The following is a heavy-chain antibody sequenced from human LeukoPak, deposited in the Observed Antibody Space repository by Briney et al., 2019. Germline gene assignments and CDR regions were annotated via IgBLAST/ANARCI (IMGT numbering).Heavy chain of an antibody. V-gene: IGHV1-18*01. CDR1: GYNFGIFG. J-gene: IGHJ5*02. Sequence: ASVKVSCKASGYNFGIFGMSWVRQAPGQGLEWMGWISADSGNTNYAQKLQGRVTMTTDTSTSTAYLELASLRSDDTAVYYCARVGVVVPAAWFDPWGQGILVTVSS. D-gene: IGHD2-2*01. CDR3: ARVGVVVPAAWFDP. CDR2: ISADSGNT.